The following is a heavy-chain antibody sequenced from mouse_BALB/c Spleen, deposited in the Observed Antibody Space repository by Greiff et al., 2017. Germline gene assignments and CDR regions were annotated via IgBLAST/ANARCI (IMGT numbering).Heavy chain of an antibody. Sequence: EVQRVESGGGLVQPGGSRKLSCAASGFTFSSFGMHWVRQAPEKGLEWVAYISSGSSTIYYADTVKGRFTISRDNPKNTLFLQMTSLRSEDTAMYYCARLITGEDYAMDYWGQGTSVTVSS. CDR1: GFTFSSFG. V-gene: IGHV5-17*02. CDR3: ARLITGEDYAMDY. J-gene: IGHJ4*01. CDR2: ISSGSSTI. D-gene: IGHD2-4*01.